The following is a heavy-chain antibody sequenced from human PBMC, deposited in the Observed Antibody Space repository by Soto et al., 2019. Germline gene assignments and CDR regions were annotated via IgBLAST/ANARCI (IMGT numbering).Heavy chain of an antibody. V-gene: IGHV1-69*01. CDR1: GGTFSSYA. J-gene: IGHJ4*02. CDR2: IIPIFGTA. CDR3: ARSNKNIVVVPAAIELDY. Sequence: QVQLVQSGAEVKKPGSSVKVSCKASGGTFSSYAISWVRPAPGQGLEWMGGIIPIFGTANYAQKFQGRVTITADESTSTAYMELSSLRSEDTAVYYCARSNKNIVVVPAAIELDYWGQGTLVTVSS. D-gene: IGHD2-2*02.